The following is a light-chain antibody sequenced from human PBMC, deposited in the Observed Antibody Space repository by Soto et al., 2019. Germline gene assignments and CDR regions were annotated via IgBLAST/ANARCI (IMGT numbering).Light chain of an antibody. CDR2: DAS. J-gene: IGKJ2*01. CDR1: QSINNW. CDR3: QQYNSYRYT. Sequence: DFQMTQSPPTLSASVGDSVTITCRASQSINNWLAWYQQKPGKAPKVLIYDASNWESGVPSRFSGSGSGTEFTLTISSLQPDDFATYYCQQYNSYRYTFGQGTKLEIK. V-gene: IGKV1-5*01.